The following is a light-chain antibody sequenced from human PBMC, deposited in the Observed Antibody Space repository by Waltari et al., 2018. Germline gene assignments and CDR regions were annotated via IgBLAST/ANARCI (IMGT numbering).Light chain of an antibody. CDR3: QQRSNWPIT. J-gene: IGKJ5*01. CDR1: QSVGRF. Sequence: EIVLTQSPATLSLSPGERATLSCRASQSVGRFLAWYQQKPGQAPRLLIFDTSNRATDIPARLGGSGSGTDFTLTISSLEPEDFAVYYCQQRSNWPITFGQGTRLEIK. V-gene: IGKV3-11*01. CDR2: DTS.